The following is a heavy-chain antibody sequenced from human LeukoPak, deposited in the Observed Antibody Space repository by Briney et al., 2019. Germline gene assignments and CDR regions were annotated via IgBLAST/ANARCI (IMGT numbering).Heavy chain of an antibody. CDR1: GGTFSSYA. CDR2: IIPIFGTA. D-gene: IGHD4-17*01. Sequence: SVKVSCKASGGTFSSYAISWVRQAPGQGLEWMGGIIPIFGTANYAQKFQGRVTITTDESTSTAYMELSSLRSEDTAVYYCARAPTERLLTGDYYYYMDVWGKGTTVTVSS. CDR3: ARAPTERLLTGDYYYYMDV. J-gene: IGHJ6*03. V-gene: IGHV1-69*05.